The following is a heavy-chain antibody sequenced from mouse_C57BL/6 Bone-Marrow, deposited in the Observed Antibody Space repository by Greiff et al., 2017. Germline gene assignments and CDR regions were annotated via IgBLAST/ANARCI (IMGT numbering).Heavy chain of an antibody. J-gene: IGHJ3*01. V-gene: IGHV5-6*01. D-gene: IGHD1-2*01. Sequence: EVKLKESGGDLVKPGGSLKLSCEASGFTFSSYGMPWVRQTPDKRLEWVGTISTGGSYTYYPDSVKGRSAISRDNAKNTLYLQMSSLKSEDAAMYYCARNSLLPGWFAYWGQGTLVTVSA. CDR1: GFTFSSYG. CDR2: ISTGGSYT. CDR3: ARNSLLPGWFAY.